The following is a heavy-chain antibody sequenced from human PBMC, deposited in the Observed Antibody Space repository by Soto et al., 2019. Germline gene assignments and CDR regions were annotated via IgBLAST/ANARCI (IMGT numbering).Heavy chain of an antibody. V-gene: IGHV3-30-3*01. Sequence: QVHLAESGGGAVQPGGSLRLSCAASGFTFSNYGMLWVRQAPGEGLQWVTAISNDGNDKKYADSVKGRFTISRDNSKNSLYLEMNGLRIEDTAVYYCSGVSGCGGLNCYFGLWGRGSLVAVSS. CDR1: GFTFSNYG. J-gene: IGHJ2*01. D-gene: IGHD6-19*01. CDR3: SGVSGCGGLNCYFGL. CDR2: ISNDGNDK.